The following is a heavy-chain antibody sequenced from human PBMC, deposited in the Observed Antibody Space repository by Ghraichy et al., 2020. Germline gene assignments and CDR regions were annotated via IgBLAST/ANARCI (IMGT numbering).Heavy chain of an antibody. Sequence: SVKVSCKASGGTFSSYAISWVRQAPGQGLECMGGIIPIFGIANYAQKFQGRVTITADKSTSTAYMELSSLRSEDTAVYYCARVKRFGVVVVAAWYYFDYWGQGTLVTVSS. CDR1: GGTFSSYA. D-gene: IGHD2-15*01. V-gene: IGHV1-69*10. J-gene: IGHJ4*02. CDR3: ARVKRFGVVVVAAWYYFDY. CDR2: IIPIFGIA.